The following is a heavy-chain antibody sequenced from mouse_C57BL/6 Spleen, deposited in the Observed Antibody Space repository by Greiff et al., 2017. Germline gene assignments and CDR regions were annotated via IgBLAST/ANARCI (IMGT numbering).Heavy chain of an antibody. Sequence: EVKVVESGGGLVQSGRSLRLSCATSGFTFSDFYMEWVRQAPGKGLEWIAASRNKANDYTTEYSASVKGRFIVSRDTSQSILYLQMNALRAEDTAIYYCARDEDGNYFDYWGQGTTLTVSS. D-gene: IGHD2-1*01. V-gene: IGHV7-1*01. CDR1: GFTFSDFY. CDR2: SRNKANDYTT. J-gene: IGHJ2*01. CDR3: ARDEDGNYFDY.